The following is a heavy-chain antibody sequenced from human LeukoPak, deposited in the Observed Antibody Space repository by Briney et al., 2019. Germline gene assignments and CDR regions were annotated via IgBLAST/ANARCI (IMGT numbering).Heavy chain of an antibody. V-gene: IGHV4-39*01. D-gene: IGHD5-18*01. CDR2: IYYSGST. CDR1: GGSISSSSYY. CDR3: ARHYEYSYGWAPFSFDY. Sequence: SETLPLTCTVSGGSISSSSYYWGWIRQPPGKGLEWIGSIYYSGSTYYNPSLKSRVTISVDTSKNQFSLKLSSVTAADTAVYYCARHYEYSYGWAPFSFDYWGQGTLVTVSS. J-gene: IGHJ4*02.